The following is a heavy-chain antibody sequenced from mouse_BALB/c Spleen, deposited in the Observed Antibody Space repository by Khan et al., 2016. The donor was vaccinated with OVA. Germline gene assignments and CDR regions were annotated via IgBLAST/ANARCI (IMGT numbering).Heavy chain of an antibody. Sequence: QVQLKQSGAELARPGASVKMSCKASGYTFPSYTMHWVKQRPGQGLEWIGYINPSNTYTNYNQKFKDRATLTADKSSSPAYMQLSSLTSEDSAVYYCAREGAYYRSDGWFAYWGQGTLVTVSA. CDR2: INPSNTYT. CDR1: GYTFPSYT. J-gene: IGHJ3*01. V-gene: IGHV1-4*01. CDR3: AREGAYYRSDGWFAY. D-gene: IGHD2-14*01.